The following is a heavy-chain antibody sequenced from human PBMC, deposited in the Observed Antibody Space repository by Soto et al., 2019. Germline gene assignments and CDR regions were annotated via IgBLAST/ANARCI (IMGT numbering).Heavy chain of an antibody. CDR2: ISYDGSNK. J-gene: IGHJ4*02. D-gene: IGHD3-10*01. Sequence: GGSLRLSCAASGFTFRSYAMHWVRQAPGKGLEWVAVISYDGSNKYYADSVKGRFTISRDSSKNTLYLQMNSLRAEDTAVYYCASGTYGSGSYYFDYWGQGTLVTVSS. CDR3: ASGTYGSGSYYFDY. CDR1: GFTFRSYA. V-gene: IGHV3-30-3*01.